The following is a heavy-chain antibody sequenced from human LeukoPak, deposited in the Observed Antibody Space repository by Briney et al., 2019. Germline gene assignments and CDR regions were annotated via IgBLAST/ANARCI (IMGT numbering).Heavy chain of an antibody. Sequence: GGSLRLSCAASGFTFSSYEMNWVRQAPGKDLQWVSYISSSGSTIYYADSVKGRFTISRDNAKSSLFLQMISLRAEDTAVYYCARALRAQDCSGGSCYTRDYYYYMDVWGKGTTVTVS. J-gene: IGHJ6*03. CDR2: ISSSGSTI. CDR1: GFTFSSYE. CDR3: ARALRAQDCSGGSCYTRDYYYYMDV. D-gene: IGHD2-15*01. V-gene: IGHV3-48*03.